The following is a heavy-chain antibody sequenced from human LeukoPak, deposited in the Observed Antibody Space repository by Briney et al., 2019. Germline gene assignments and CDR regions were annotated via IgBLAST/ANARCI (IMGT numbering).Heavy chain of an antibody. CDR3: ARDGDSLGGVIYFDY. CDR2: IYYSGST. D-gene: IGHD3-16*01. J-gene: IGHJ4*02. CDR1: GVSISSYY. Sequence: PSETLSLTCTVSGVSISSYYWSWIRQPPGKGLEWIGYIYYSGSTNYNPSLKSRVTISVDTSKNQSSLKLSSVTAADTAVYYCARDGDSLGGVIYFDYWGQGTLVTVSS. V-gene: IGHV4-59*01.